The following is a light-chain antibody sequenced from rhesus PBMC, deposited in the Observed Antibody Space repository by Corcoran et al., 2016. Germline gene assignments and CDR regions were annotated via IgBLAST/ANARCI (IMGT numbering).Light chain of an antibody. CDR3: QQYNDWNN. Sequence: EIVMTQSPATLSLSPGERATLSCRASQSVSNNLAWYQQKPGQPPRLLIYYESNRATGTPDRVSGSGSGTDFTLTISSLAPEDVGLYYCQQYNDWNNFGQGTKVEIK. CDR2: YES. CDR1: QSVSNN. J-gene: IGKJ2*01. V-gene: IGKV3-35*01.